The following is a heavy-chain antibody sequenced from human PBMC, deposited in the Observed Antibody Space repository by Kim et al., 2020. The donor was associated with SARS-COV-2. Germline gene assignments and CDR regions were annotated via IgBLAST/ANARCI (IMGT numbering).Heavy chain of an antibody. CDR2: ISGNGGST. CDR1: GFTFNGYA. Sequence: GGSLRLSCAASGFTFNGYAMHWVRQAPGKGLEWVSLISGNGGSTYYADSVKGRFTISRDNSKNSLYLQMNSLRTEDTAVYYCAKGEYEDSSGVNYWSQGT. J-gene: IGHJ4*02. CDR3: AKGEYEDSSGVNY. V-gene: IGHV3-43*02. D-gene: IGHD3-22*01.